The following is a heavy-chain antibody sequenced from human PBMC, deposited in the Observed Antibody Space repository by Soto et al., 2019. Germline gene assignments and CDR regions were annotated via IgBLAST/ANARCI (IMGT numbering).Heavy chain of an antibody. V-gene: IGHV4-59*08. CDR2: IYYSGST. CDR1: GGSISSYY. CDR3: GRKAVANGMDV. Sequence: SETLSLTCTVSGGSISSYYWSWIRQPPGKGLEWIGYIYYSGSTNYNPSLKSRVTISVDTSKNQFSLKLSSVTAADTAVYYCGRKAVANGMDVWGQGTTVTVSS. D-gene: IGHD6-19*01. J-gene: IGHJ6*02.